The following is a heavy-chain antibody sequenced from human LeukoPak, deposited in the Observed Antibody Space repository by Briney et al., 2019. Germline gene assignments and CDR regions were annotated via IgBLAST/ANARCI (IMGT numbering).Heavy chain of an antibody. CDR2: IYYSGST. J-gene: IGHJ5*02. D-gene: IGHD2-21*01. CDR1: GGSISSYY. Sequence: SETLSLTCTVSGGSISSYYWSWIRQPPGKGLEWIGYIYYSGSTNYNPSLKSRVTISVDTSKNQFSLKPSSVTAADTAVYYCARDYCGGDCYSAPWFDPWGQGTLVTVSS. V-gene: IGHV4-59*01. CDR3: ARDYCGGDCYSAPWFDP.